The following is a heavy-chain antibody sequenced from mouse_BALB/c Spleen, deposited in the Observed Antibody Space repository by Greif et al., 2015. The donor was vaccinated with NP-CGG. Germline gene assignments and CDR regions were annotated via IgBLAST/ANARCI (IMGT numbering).Heavy chain of an antibody. CDR3: ASYYGSSYFDY. J-gene: IGHJ2*01. CDR2: INPSTGYT. D-gene: IGHD1-1*01. CDR1: GYTFTSYW. V-gene: IGHV1-7*01. Sequence: VQLQQPGAELAKPGASVKMSCKASGYTFTSYWMHWVKQRPGQGLEWIGYINPSTGYTEYNQKFKDKATLTADKSSSTAYMQLSSLTSEDSAVYYCASYYGSSYFDYWGQGTTLTVSS.